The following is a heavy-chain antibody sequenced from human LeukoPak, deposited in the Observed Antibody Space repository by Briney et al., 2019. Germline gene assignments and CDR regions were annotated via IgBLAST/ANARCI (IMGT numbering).Heavy chain of an antibody. CDR1: GGTFSSHA. Sequence: GASVKVSCKASGGTFSSHAISWVRQSPGQGLEWMGRIIPILGIANYAQKFQGRVTITADKSTSTAYMELSSLRSEGTAVYYCARVREGGVFDYWGQGTLVTVSS. D-gene: IGHD3-16*01. CDR2: IIPILGIA. V-gene: IGHV1-69*04. J-gene: IGHJ4*02. CDR3: ARVREGGVFDY.